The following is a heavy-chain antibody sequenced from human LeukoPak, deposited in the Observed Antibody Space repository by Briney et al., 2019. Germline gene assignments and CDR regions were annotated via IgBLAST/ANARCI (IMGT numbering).Heavy chain of an antibody. V-gene: IGHV3-11*06. D-gene: IGHD3-3*01. Sequence: GGSLRLSCAASGFTFSDYYMSYIRQAPGKGPEWVSYIDARSGITYYADSVQGRFTISRDDARESVFLQMDGLRVDDTAVYYCARTYDFGRGPPGDAFDNWGPGTWVIVSS. CDR1: GFTFSDYY. CDR2: IDARSGIT. CDR3: ARTYDFGRGPPGDAFDN. J-gene: IGHJ3*02.